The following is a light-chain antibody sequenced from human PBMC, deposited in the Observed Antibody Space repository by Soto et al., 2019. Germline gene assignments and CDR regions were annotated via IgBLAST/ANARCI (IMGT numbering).Light chain of an antibody. CDR3: QQYGSSPGVT. CDR1: QSVSSY. V-gene: IGKV3-20*01. J-gene: IGKJ5*01. Sequence: EIVLTQSPATLSVSPGERATLSCRASQSVSSYLAWYQHKPGQAPRLLIYDASNRATGIPARFSGSGSGTDFTLTISRLEPEDFAVYYCQQYGSSPGVTFGQGTRLEIK. CDR2: DAS.